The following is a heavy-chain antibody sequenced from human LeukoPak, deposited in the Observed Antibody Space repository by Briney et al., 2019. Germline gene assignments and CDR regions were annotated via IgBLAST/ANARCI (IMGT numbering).Heavy chain of an antibody. V-gene: IGHV3-23*01. CDR3: AKANVKYCSGGSCFDASDI. CDR2: ISHSGGTT. D-gene: IGHD2-15*01. J-gene: IGHJ3*02. Sequence: PGGSLRLSCAASGFTFSSYGMSWVRQAPGKGLEWVSAISHSGGTTYYADSVKGRFTITRDNSKNTLYLQMNSLRAEDTAVYYCAKANVKYCSGGSCFDASDIWGQGTMVAVSS. CDR1: GFTFSSYG.